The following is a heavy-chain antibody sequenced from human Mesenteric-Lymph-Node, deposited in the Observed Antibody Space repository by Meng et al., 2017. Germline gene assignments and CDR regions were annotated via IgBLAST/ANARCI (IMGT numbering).Heavy chain of an antibody. CDR3: ARVEATILAAVLRSAYYYYYYGMDV. D-gene: IGHD6-13*01. Sequence: GESLEISCSASGFIFSCHLITWVRQAPGKGLEGVAFMNQDGSQKYYADSVKGRFTISRDNSKNTLYLQMNSLRAEDTAVYYCARVEATILAAVLRSAYYYYYYGMDVWGQGTTVTVSS. J-gene: IGHJ6*02. V-gene: IGHV3-7*01. CDR1: GFIFSCHL. CDR2: MNQDGSQK.